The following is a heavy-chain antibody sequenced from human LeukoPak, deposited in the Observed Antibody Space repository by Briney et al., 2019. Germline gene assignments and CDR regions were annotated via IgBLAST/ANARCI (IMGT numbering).Heavy chain of an antibody. CDR2: ISDSGST. Sequence: PSETLSLTCTVSGYSISSGYYWGWIRQPPGKGLEWIGNISDSGSTFHNPSLKSRVTISVDTSKNQFSLKLSSVIAADTAVYYCARRPTYYYGSGENWFDPWGQGTLVTVSS. V-gene: IGHV4-38-2*02. J-gene: IGHJ5*02. D-gene: IGHD3-10*01. CDR1: GYSISSGYY. CDR3: ARRPTYYYGSGENWFDP.